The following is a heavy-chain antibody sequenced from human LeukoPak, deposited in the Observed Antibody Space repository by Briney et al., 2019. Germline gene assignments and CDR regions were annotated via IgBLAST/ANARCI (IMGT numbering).Heavy chain of an antibody. J-gene: IGHJ4*02. D-gene: IGHD3-22*01. CDR3: ATVPYDSSGYTFDY. CDR2: FDPEDGET. CDR1: GYTLTELS. V-gene: IGHV1-24*01. Sequence: ASVKVSCKVSGYTLTELSMHWVRQAPGKGLEWRGGFDPEDGETIYAQKFQGRVTMTEDTSTDTAYMELSSLRSEDTAVYYCATVPYDSSGYTFDYWGQGTLVTVSS.